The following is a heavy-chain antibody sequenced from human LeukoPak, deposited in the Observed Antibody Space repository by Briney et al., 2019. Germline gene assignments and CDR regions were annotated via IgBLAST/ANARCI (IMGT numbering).Heavy chain of an antibody. J-gene: IGHJ5*02. Sequence: SETLSLTCTVSGGSISSYYWSWIRQPPGKGLEWIGYIYYSGSSNYNPSLKSRVTISVDTSKNQFSLKLSSVTAADTAVYYCARGNAVGNWFDPRGQGTLVTVSS. V-gene: IGHV4-59*01. CDR1: GGSISSYY. CDR2: IYYSGSS. D-gene: IGHD4-23*01. CDR3: ARGNAVGNWFDP.